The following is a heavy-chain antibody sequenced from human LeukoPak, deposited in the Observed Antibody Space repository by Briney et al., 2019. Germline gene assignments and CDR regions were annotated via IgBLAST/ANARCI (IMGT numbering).Heavy chain of an antibody. J-gene: IGHJ5*02. CDR3: AKDKGGSYSDWFDP. Sequence: GGSLRLSCAASGFTFSSYAMSGVRQAPGKGLEWVSAISGSGGSTYYADSVKGRFTIPRDNSKNTLYLQMNSLRAEDTAVYYCAKDKGGSYSDWFDPWGQGTLVTVSS. CDR2: ISGSGGST. D-gene: IGHD1-26*01. V-gene: IGHV3-23*01. CDR1: GFTFSSYA.